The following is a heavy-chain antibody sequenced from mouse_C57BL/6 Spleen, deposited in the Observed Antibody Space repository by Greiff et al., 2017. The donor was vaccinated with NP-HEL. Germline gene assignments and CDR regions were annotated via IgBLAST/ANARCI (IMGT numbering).Heavy chain of an antibody. CDR2: IYPGDGDT. Sequence: VQLQQSGPELVKPGASVKISCKASGYAFSSSWMNWVKQRPGKGLEWIGRIYPGDGDTNYIGKFKGKATLTADKSSSTAYMQLSSLTAEDSAVYFCAREGGGTYYDAMDYWGQGTSVTVSS. V-gene: IGHV1-82*01. D-gene: IGHD3-3*01. CDR3: AREGGGTYYDAMDY. J-gene: IGHJ4*01. CDR1: GYAFSSSW.